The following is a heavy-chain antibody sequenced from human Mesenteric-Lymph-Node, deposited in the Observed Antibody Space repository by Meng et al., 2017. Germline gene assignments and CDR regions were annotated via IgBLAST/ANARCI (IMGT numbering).Heavy chain of an antibody. D-gene: IGHD3-22*01. J-gene: IGHJ4*02. CDR2: ISSDGIKK. CDR1: GFTFSNYG. CDR3: ARPPPKEFDTSNYYDDY. Sequence: GGSLRLSCAASGFTFSNYGMHWVRQAPGKGLQWVAAISSDGIKKFYADSVKGRFSISRDDSKNTVYLQMDSLRTEDTAVYYCARPPPKEFDTSNYYDDYWGQGTLVTVSS. V-gene: IGHV3-30*03.